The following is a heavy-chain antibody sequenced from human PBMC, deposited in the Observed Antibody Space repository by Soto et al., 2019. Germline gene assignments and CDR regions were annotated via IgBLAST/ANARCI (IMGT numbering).Heavy chain of an antibody. CDR1: GGTFSNYA. Sequence: QVQLVQSGAEVKKPGSSVKVSCKVSGGTFSNYAFSWVRQAPGQGLEWMGGIIPLLGTPRYTQRFQGRVTITADESTSTAYMEMGSLRFEDTAVYFCARGQYDDFVAPFEFWGQGTLVSVSS. CDR3: ARGQYDDFVAPFEF. V-gene: IGHV1-69*01. D-gene: IGHD4-17*01. J-gene: IGHJ4*02. CDR2: IIPLLGTP.